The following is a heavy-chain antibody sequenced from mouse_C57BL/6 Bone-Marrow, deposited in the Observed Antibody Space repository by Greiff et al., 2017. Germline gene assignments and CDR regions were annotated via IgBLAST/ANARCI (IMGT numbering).Heavy chain of an antibody. V-gene: IGHV1-76*01. J-gene: IGHJ3*01. CDR2: IYPGSGNT. CDR3: AREQGRRAWFAY. CDR1: GYTFTDYY. Sequence: VKLMESGAELVRPGASVKLSCKASGYTFTDYYINWVKQRPGQGLAWIARIYPGSGNTYYNEKFKGKAPLTAEKSSSTAYMQLSSLTSEDSAVDFCAREQGRRAWFAYWGQGTLVTVSA.